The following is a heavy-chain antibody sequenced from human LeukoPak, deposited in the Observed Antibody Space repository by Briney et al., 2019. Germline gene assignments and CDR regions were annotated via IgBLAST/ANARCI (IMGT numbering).Heavy chain of an antibody. J-gene: IGHJ4*02. CDR2: IRYDGSNK. D-gene: IGHD3-22*01. CDR3: AKDSSSGSSGSFRDY. CDR1: GFTFSSYG. Sequence: RGSLRLSCAASGFTFSSYGMHWVRQAPGKGLEWVAFIRYDGSNKYYADSVKGRFTISRDNSKNTLYLQMNSLRAEDTAVYYCAKDSSSGSSGSFRDYWGQGTLVTVSS. V-gene: IGHV3-30*02.